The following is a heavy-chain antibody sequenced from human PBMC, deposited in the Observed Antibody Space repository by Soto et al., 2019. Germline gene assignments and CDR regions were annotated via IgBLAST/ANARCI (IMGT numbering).Heavy chain of an antibody. CDR3: ARGYYDFWSCYLPYYYYYCMDV. V-gene: IGHV4-34*01. D-gene: IGHD3-3*01. CDR1: GGSFSGYY. J-gene: IGHJ6*03. Sequence: QVQLQQWGAGLLKPSETLSLTCAVYGGSFSGYYWSWIRQPPGKGLEWIGEINHSGSTNYNPSLKGRVTISVDTSKNQLSLKLSSVAAADTAVYYCARGYYDFWSCYLPYYYYYCMDVWGKGTTVTVSS. CDR2: INHSGST.